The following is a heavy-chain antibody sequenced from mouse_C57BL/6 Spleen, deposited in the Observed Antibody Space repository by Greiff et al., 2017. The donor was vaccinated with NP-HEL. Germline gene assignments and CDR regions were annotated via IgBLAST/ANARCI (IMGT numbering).Heavy chain of an antibody. J-gene: IGHJ2*01. Sequence: EVQLVESGGGLVKPGGSLTLSCAASGFTFSDYGMHWVRQAPEKGLEWVAYISSGSSTIYYADTVKGRFTISRDNAKNTLFLQMTSLRSEDTAMYYCARESAGTLGDYWGQGTTLTVSS. CDR3: ARESAGTLGDY. D-gene: IGHD4-1*01. CDR2: ISSGSSTI. V-gene: IGHV5-17*01. CDR1: GFTFSDYG.